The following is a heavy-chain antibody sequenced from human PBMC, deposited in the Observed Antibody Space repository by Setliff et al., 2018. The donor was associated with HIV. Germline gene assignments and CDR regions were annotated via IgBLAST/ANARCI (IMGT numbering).Heavy chain of an antibody. D-gene: IGHD1-26*01. J-gene: IGHJ4*02. V-gene: IGHV4-39*01. CDR3: ARRTEVGATVDY. CDR1: GGSISNSTSF. Sequence: SETLSLTCSVSGGSISNSTSFWGWIRQPPGKGLEWIGSIYYSETTFTNQNPSLKSRVYYNPSLKSRVSISVDTSKNRFSLKVRSVTAADTAVYYCARRTEVGATVDYWGQGTLVTVSS. CDR2: IYYSETTFTNQNPSLKSRV.